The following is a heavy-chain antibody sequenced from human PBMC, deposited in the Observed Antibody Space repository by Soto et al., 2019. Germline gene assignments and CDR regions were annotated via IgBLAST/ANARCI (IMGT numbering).Heavy chain of an antibody. CDR1: GFTFSSFS. CDR3: ARGGDTSGSWPRY. J-gene: IGHJ4*02. D-gene: IGHD3-22*01. Sequence: GGSLRLSCAASGFTFSSFSMNWVRQAPGKGLEWVSSISSSSTYIYYADSVRGRFTISRDDAKNSLYLQMNSLRVEDTAMYYCARGGDTSGSWPRYWGQGXLVTVSS. V-gene: IGHV3-21*06. CDR2: ISSSSTYI.